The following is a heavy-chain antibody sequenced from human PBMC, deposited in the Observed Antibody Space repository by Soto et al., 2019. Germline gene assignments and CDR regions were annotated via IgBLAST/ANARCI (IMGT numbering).Heavy chain of an antibody. V-gene: IGHV3-23*01. CDR3: AKDPVVGTRRAFDI. Sequence: EVQLLESGGGLVQPGGSLRLSCAASGFTFSNFAMNWVRQAPGQGLEWVSAISGSGGSTYYADSVKGRFTISRDNSKNTLYLQMNSLIAEDTAVYYCAKDPVVGTRRAFDILGQGTMVPVSS. CDR2: ISGSGGST. J-gene: IGHJ3*02. CDR1: GFTFSNFA. D-gene: IGHD1-26*01.